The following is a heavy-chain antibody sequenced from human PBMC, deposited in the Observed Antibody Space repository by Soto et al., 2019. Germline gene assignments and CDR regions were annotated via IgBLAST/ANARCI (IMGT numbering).Heavy chain of an antibody. J-gene: IGHJ4*02. Sequence: EVQLVQSRAEVKKPGESLKISCQGSGYSFATYWIGWVLQMPGKGLEWMGIMYAANSDIRYSPSFQGQVTISADKSSSTAYLHWTTLKASDTAIYYCARRGVGASIDFWGQGTLVTVSS. D-gene: IGHD1-26*01. CDR2: MYAANSDI. V-gene: IGHV5-51*03. CDR1: GYSFATYW. CDR3: ARRGVGASIDF.